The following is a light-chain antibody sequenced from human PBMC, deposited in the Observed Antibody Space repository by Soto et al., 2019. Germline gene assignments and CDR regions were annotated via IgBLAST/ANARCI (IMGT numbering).Light chain of an antibody. CDR3: QTWGTGFHVV. Sequence: QPLLTQSPSASASLGASVKLTCTLSSGHSTFAIAWHQQQPERGPRFLMKLNSDGSHTKEDGIPNRFSGSSSGAERYLIISSLQSEDEADYYCQTWGTGFHVVFGGGTKLTVL. V-gene: IGLV4-69*01. CDR2: LNSDGSH. J-gene: IGLJ2*01. CDR1: SGHSTFA.